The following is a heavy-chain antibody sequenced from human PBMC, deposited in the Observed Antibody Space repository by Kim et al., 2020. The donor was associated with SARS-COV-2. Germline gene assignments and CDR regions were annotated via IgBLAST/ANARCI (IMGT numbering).Heavy chain of an antibody. J-gene: IGHJ3*02. D-gene: IGHD2-15*01. V-gene: IGHV5-51*01. Sequence: KHSPSFLGQVTITADKSISTAYLQWSSLKASDTAMYYCATRGVVDDAFDIWGQGTMVTVSS. CDR3: ATRGVVDDAFDI.